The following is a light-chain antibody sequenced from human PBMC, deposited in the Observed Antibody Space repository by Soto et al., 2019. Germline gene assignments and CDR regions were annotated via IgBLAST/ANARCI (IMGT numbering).Light chain of an antibody. CDR2: AAS. CDR3: QQRHNWIT. CDR1: QDISVW. J-gene: IGKJ5*01. Sequence: DIQMTQSPSSVSASVGDRVTITCRASQDISVWLAWYQQKPGKAPKLLIYAASNLQTGVPARFSGSGFGTDFTLTISSLEPEDFAVYYCQQRHNWITFGQGTRLEIK. V-gene: IGKV1-12*01.